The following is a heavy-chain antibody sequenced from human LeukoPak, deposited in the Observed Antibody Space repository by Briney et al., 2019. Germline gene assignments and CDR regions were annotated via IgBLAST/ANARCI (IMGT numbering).Heavy chain of an antibody. CDR1: GGTFNSYA. J-gene: IGHJ4*02. D-gene: IGHD2-15*01. V-gene: IGHV1-69*04. CDR2: IIPILGIA. CDR3: ARSATAATPDDY. Sequence: ASVKVSCKASGGTFNSYAISWVRQAPGQGLEWMGRIIPILGIANYAQKFQGRVTITADKSTNTAYMELSSLRSEDTAVYYCARSATAATPDDYWGQGTLVTVSS.